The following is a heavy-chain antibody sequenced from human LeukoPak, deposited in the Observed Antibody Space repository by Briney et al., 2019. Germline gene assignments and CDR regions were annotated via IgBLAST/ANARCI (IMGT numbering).Heavy chain of an antibody. V-gene: IGHV3-30*04. CDR1: GFTFSSYA. Sequence: GGSLRLSCAASGFTFSSYAMHWVRQAPGKGLEWVAVISYDGSNKYYADSVKGRFTISRDNSKDTLYLQMNSLRAEDTAVYYCARDGRVVVINGIDYWGQGTLVTVSS. J-gene: IGHJ4*02. CDR3: ARDGRVVVINGIDY. D-gene: IGHD3-22*01. CDR2: ISYDGSNK.